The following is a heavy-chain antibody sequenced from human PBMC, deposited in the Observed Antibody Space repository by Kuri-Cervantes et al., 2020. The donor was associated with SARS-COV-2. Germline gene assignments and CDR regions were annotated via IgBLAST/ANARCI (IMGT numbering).Heavy chain of an antibody. V-gene: IGHV3-23*01. Sequence: GASLKISCAASGFTFSGYPMTWVRQAPGKGLEWVSGISGSGGTTNYADSVKGRFTISRDNSKNTLYLQMNSLRAADTALYYCAKGWNSLDPWGQGTLVTVSS. CDR1: GFTFSGYP. CDR3: AKGWNSLDP. CDR2: ISGSGGTT. J-gene: IGHJ5*02. D-gene: IGHD1-7*01.